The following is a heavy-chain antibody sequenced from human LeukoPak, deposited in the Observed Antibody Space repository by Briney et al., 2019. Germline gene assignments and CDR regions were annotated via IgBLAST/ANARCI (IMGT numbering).Heavy chain of an antibody. CDR2: IYSSGSN. J-gene: IGHJ4*02. CDR1: GGSISGYF. D-gene: IGHD5-12*01. CDR3: AREPTSGREPTSGRPLDY. Sequence: SETLSLTCTVSGGSISGYFWTWIRPPAGKGVGWIGRIYSSGSNNYNPSLKSRVTMSLDTSKNHFSLNLTPVTAADTAVYYCAREPTSGREPTSGRPLDYWGQGTLVTVSS. V-gene: IGHV4-4*07.